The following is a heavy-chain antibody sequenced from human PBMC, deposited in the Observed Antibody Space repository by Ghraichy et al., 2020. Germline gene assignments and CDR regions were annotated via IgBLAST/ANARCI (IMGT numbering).Heavy chain of an antibody. V-gene: IGHV4-59*12. CDR1: GGAIANYF. D-gene: IGHD2-8*01. CDR3: ARGLILSVYYYGMDV. J-gene: IGHJ6*02. Sequence: SETLSLTCTVSGGAIANYFWSWSRQAPGKGLEWIGYIYYSGTTEYNHSLKSRVTISIDTSNTKCEMEVSSLTAADTAVYYCARGLILSVYYYGMDVWGQGTTVTVSS. CDR2: IYYSGTT.